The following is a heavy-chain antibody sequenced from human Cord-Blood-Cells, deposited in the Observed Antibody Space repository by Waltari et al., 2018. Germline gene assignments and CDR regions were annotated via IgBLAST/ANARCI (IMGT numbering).Heavy chain of an antibody. CDR2: ISSSGSTI. V-gene: IGHV3-48*03. Sequence: EVQLVESGGGLVQPGGSLRLSCAASGFTFSSYEMNWARQAPGKGLEWVSYISSSGSTIYYADSVKGRFTISRDNAKNSLYLQMNSLRAEDTAVYYCARTNWVDAFDIWGQGTMVTDSS. CDR1: GFTFSSYE. CDR3: ARTNWVDAFDI. J-gene: IGHJ3*02. D-gene: IGHD7-27*01.